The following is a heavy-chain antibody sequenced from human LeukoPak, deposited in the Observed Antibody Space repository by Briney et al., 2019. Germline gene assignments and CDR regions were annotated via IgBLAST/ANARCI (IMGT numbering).Heavy chain of an antibody. CDR3: ARGLSLGVPAAPYYYYYYMDV. J-gene: IGHJ6*03. Sequence: PSETLSLTCAVYGGSFSGYYWSWIRQPPGKGLEWIGEINHSGSTNYNPSLKSRVTISVDTSKNPFSLKLSSVTAADTAVYYCARGLSLGVPAAPYYYYYYMDVWGKGTTVTVSS. CDR2: INHSGST. D-gene: IGHD2-2*01. V-gene: IGHV4-34*01. CDR1: GGSFSGYY.